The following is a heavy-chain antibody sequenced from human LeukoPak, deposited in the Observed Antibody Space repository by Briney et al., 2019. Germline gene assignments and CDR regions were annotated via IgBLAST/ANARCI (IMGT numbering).Heavy chain of an antibody. D-gene: IGHD3-9*01. Sequence: ASVKVSCKASGYTFTGYYMHWVRQAPGQGLEWMGWINPNSGGTNYAQKFQGRVTMTRDTSISTAYMELNRLRSDDTAVYYCARVPRLRYFDWAPFDYWGQGTLVTVSS. CDR2: INPNSGGT. CDR1: GYTFTGYY. CDR3: ARVPRLRYFDWAPFDY. J-gene: IGHJ4*02. V-gene: IGHV1-2*02.